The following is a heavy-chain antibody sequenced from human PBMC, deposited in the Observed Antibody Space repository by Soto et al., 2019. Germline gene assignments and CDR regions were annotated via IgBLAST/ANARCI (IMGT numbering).Heavy chain of an antibody. CDR1: GGSVSSGSYY. CDR2: IYYSGST. D-gene: IGHD2-21*02. CDR3: ARDLCGGDCSDDYYYYALDV. Sequence: SETLSLTCSVSGGSVSSGSYYWSWIRQPPGKGLEWIGYIYYSGSTSYNPSLKSRVTISVDTSKNQFYLNLSSVTAADTAVYYCARDLCGGDCSDDYYYYALDVWGQETTVTVSS. J-gene: IGHJ6*02. V-gene: IGHV4-61*01.